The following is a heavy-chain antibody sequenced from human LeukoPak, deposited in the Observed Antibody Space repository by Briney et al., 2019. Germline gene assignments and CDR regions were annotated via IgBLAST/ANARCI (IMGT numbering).Heavy chain of an antibody. J-gene: IGHJ4*02. CDR2: IYSSGST. D-gene: IGHD2-2*01. CDR3: ARVKASSTSWTFDQ. V-gene: IGHV4-4*07. CDR1: GGSTNSYY. Sequence: SETLSLTCSVSGGSTNSYYWSWIRQSGGKGLEWIGRIYSSGSTVYNPSPNSRLTMSIDTSKNQFSLTLKSVTATDTAVYYCARVKASSTSWTFDQWGQGALVTVSS.